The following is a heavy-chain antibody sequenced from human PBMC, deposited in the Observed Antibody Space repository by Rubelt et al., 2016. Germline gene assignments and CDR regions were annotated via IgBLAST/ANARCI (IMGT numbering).Heavy chain of an antibody. CDR2: IGTRPDII. D-gene: IGHD4-11*01. CDR1: GFTFSTTH. CDR3: ARGYLSNSFDY. V-gene: IGHV3-48*04. J-gene: IGHJ4*02. Sequence: SGGGLVQPGGSLRLSCAVSGFTFSTTHMNWVRQAPGKGLEWVSYIGTRPDIIYYADSVRGRFTISRDNAKNSLYLQMDSLRAEDTAVYYCARGYLSNSFDYWGQGTLVTVSS.